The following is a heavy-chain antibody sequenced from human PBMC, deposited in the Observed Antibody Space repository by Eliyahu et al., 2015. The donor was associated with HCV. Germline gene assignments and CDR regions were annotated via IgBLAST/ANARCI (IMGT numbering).Heavy chain of an antibody. J-gene: IGHJ3*02. CDR3: ARTNDFWSGYGLFAFDI. V-gene: IGHV4-59*01. D-gene: IGHD3-3*01. Sequence: NPSLKSRVTISVDTSKNQFSLKLSSVTAADTAVYYCARTNDFWSGYGLFAFDIWGQGTMVTVSS.